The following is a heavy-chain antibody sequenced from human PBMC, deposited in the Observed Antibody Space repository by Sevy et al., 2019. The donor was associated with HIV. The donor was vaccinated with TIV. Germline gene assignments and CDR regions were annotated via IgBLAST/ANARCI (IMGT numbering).Heavy chain of an antibody. J-gene: IGHJ3*02. V-gene: IGHV1-2*02. CDR3: ARDHSSGWYKVWSIDAFDI. Sequence: ASVKVSCKASGYTFTGYYMHWVRQAPGQGLEWMGWIHPNSGDTNYAQKFQGRVTMTRDTSISTAYMELSRLRSDDTAVYYCARDHSSGWYKVWSIDAFDIWGQGTMVTVSS. D-gene: IGHD6-19*01. CDR1: GYTFTGYY. CDR2: IHPNSGDT.